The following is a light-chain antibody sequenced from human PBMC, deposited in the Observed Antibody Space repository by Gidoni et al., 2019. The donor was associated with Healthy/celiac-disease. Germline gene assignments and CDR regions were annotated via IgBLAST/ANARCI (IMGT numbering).Light chain of an antibody. Sequence: SYELTQPPSVSVSPGQTARSTCSGDALPKQYAYWYQQKPGQAPVLVIYKDSERPSGIPERLSGSSSGTTVTLTISGVQAEDEADYYWQSADSSGTYPSVVVGGGTKLTVL. CDR1: ALPKQY. V-gene: IGLV3-25*03. CDR2: KDS. J-gene: IGLJ2*01. CDR3: QSADSSGTYPSVV.